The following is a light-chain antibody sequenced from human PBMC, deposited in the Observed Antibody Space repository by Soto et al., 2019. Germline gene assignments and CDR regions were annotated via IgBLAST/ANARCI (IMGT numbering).Light chain of an antibody. V-gene: IGLV1-40*01. J-gene: IGLJ1*01. CDR1: SSNIGAGYD. CDR2: GNS. CDR3: QSYDSSLSRV. Sequence: QSVLTQPPSVSGAPGHSVTISCTGSSSNIGAGYDVHWYQQLPGTAPKLLIYGNSNRPSGVPDRFSGSKSGTSASLAITGLQAEDEADYYCQSYDSSLSRVFGTGTKVTVL.